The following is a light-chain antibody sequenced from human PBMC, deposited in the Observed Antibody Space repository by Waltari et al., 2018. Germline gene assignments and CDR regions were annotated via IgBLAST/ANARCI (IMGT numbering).Light chain of an antibody. V-gene: IGKV4-1*01. CDR3: VQYYSHPAT. CDR1: LSVLWDSNNKNY. Sequence: DIVMTQSPDSLAVSLGERATINCQSSLSVLWDSNNKNYFAWYQQKPGQPPRLRFYLTSTRESVVPDRVSVSGSGTDCTLTISGLQPEVVASYYCVQYYSHPATFGQGTNEEIK. J-gene: IGKJ1*01. CDR2: LTS.